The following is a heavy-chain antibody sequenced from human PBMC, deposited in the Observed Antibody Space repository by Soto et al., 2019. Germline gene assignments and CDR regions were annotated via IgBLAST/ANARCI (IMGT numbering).Heavy chain of an antibody. CDR3: ARNGPVTPLGY. CDR2: IYSGGGT. CDR1: GVTVSNNF. Sequence: GGSLRLSCAASGVTVSNNFMSWVRQAPGKGLEWVSIIYSGGGTQYADSVKGRFTISRDNYKNTVYLQMNSLRVEDTAVYYCARNGPVTPLGYWGQGT. J-gene: IGHJ4*02. D-gene: IGHD4-17*01. V-gene: IGHV3-66*01.